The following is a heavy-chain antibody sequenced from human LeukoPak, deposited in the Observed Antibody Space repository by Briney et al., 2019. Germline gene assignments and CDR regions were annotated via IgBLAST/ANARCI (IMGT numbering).Heavy chain of an antibody. D-gene: IGHD3-9*01. V-gene: IGHV3-21*01. Sequence: PGGSLRLSCAASGFTFSGYSMNWVRRAPGKGLEWVSSISDSSSFIYYADSVKGRFTISRDNAKNSLYLQMNSLRAEDTAVYYCAKEAHLYYLLTGYHYYFDYWGQGTLVTVSS. CDR1: GFTFSGYS. CDR2: ISDSSSFI. CDR3: AKEAHLYYLLTGYHYYFDY. J-gene: IGHJ4*02.